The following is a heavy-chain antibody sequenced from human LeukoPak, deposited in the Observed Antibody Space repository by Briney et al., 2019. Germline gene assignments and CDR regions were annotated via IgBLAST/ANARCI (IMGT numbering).Heavy chain of an antibody. V-gene: IGHV4-38-2*01. J-gene: IGHJ3*02. D-gene: IGHD3-22*01. CDR2: IYHSGST. CDR1: GYSISSGYY. Sequence: PSETLSLTCAVSGYSISSGYYWGWIRQPPGKGLEWIGSIYHSGSTYYNPSLKSRVTISVDTSKNQFSLKLSSVTAADTAVYYCARHVPGITMIVVVITPLVAFDIWGQGTMVTVSS. CDR3: ARHVPGITMIVVVITPLVAFDI.